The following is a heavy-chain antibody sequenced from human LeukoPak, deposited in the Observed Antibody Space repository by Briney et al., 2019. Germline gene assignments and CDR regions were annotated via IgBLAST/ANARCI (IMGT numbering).Heavy chain of an antibody. Sequence: PGGSLRLSCAASGFTFSSYGMHWVRQAPGKGLEWVAVISYDGSKEYYADSVKGRFTISRGNSKNTLYLQMNSLKTEDTAVYYCAKEMVYGSGGGPFDYWGQGTLVTVSS. CDR3: AKEMVYGSGGGPFDY. J-gene: IGHJ4*02. D-gene: IGHD3-10*01. V-gene: IGHV3-30*18. CDR2: ISYDGSKE. CDR1: GFTFSSYG.